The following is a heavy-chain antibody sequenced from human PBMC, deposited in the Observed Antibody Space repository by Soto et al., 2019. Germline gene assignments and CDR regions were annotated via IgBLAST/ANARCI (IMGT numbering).Heavy chain of an antibody. V-gene: IGHV4-31*03. CDR2: IYYSGST. Sequence: QVQLQESGPGLVKPSQTLSLTCTVSGGSISSGGYYWSWIRQHPGKGLEWIGYIYYSGSTYYNPSLKSRVTISVDTSKNQFSLKLSSVTVADTAVYYCARGVYDFWSGYYSGNWFDPWGKGTLVTVSS. CDR1: GGSISSGGYY. D-gene: IGHD3-3*01. J-gene: IGHJ5*02. CDR3: ARGVYDFWSGYYSGNWFDP.